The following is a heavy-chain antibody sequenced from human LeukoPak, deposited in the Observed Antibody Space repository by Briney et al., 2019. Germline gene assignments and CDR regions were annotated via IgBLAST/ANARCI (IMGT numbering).Heavy chain of an antibody. J-gene: IGHJ4*02. D-gene: IGHD4-23*01. CDR3: AKAYSLTTIVTPAFDF. CDR1: GFTFSSYS. CDR2: ISSSSSTI. Sequence: GGSLRLSCAASGFTFSSYSMNWVRQAPGKGLEWVSYISSSSSTIYHADSVKGRFTISRDNSKNTLDLQMNSLRTEDTAVYYCAKAYSLTTIVTPAFDFWGQGTLVTVSS. V-gene: IGHV3-48*01.